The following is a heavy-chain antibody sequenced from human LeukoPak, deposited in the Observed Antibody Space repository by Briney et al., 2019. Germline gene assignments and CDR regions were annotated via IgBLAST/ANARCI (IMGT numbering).Heavy chain of an antibody. J-gene: IGHJ4*02. V-gene: IGHV3-74*01. Sequence: PGGSLRLSCAASGFTFSSYWMHWVRQAPGKGLVWVSRINSDGSSTSYADFVKGRFTISRDNAKNTLYLQMNSLRAEDTAVYYCAREGKYKSVVITTSRPDYWGQGTLVTVSS. CDR1: GFTFSSYW. D-gene: IGHD3-22*01. CDR2: INSDGSST. CDR3: AREGKYKSVVITTSRPDY.